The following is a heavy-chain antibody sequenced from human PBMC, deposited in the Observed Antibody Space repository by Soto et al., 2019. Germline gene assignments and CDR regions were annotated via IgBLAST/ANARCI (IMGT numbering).Heavy chain of an antibody. D-gene: IGHD3-22*01. CDR3: ARDRLPAPPARITMIVVVTSYGMDV. Sequence: ASVKESCKASGYTVTSYDVHCVRQARLQLLEWMVIINVSGGSASYAQKFQDRVIMTRDTSTSTVYMELSSLRSEDTAVYYCARDRLPAPPARITMIVVVTSYGMDVWGQGTTVTVSS. V-gene: IGHV1-46*01. CDR1: GYTVTSYD. CDR2: INVSGGSA. J-gene: IGHJ6*02.